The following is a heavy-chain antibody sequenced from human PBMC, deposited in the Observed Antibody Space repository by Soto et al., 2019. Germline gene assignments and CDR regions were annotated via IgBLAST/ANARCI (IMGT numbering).Heavy chain of an antibody. J-gene: IGHJ5*02. D-gene: IGHD4-17*01. CDR3: ARDYGRFDP. Sequence: QVQLVQSGAEVKKPGASVKVSCKASGYTFSNYAFSWVRQAPGQGLEWMGWISAYNGITDYAQKFQGRITLTTDTSTRTAYMELRSLRSDDTAVYYCARDYGRFDPWGQGTLVTVSS. CDR1: GYTFSNYA. CDR2: ISAYNGIT. V-gene: IGHV1-18*01.